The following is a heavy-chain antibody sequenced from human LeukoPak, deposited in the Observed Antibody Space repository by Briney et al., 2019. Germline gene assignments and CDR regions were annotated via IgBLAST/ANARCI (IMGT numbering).Heavy chain of an antibody. V-gene: IGHV4-38-2*02. Sequence: SETLSLTCTVSGYSISGGYYWGWIRQPPGKGLEWIGSIYHSGSTYYNPSLKSRVTISVDTSKNQFSLKLSSVTAADTAVYYCARDLAYYDILTGYYDAFDIWGQGTMVTVSS. CDR1: GYSISGGYY. CDR3: ARDLAYYDILTGYYDAFDI. CDR2: IYHSGST. D-gene: IGHD3-9*01. J-gene: IGHJ3*02.